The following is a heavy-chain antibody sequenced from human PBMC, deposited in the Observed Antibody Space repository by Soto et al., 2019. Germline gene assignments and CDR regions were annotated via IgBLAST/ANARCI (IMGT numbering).Heavy chain of an antibody. J-gene: IGHJ5*02. D-gene: IGHD3-16*01. CDR2: VRRAGTYT. Sequence: EVQLLESGGDVVRPGGSLRLSCAASGFTFSSYAMGWVRQAPGEGLEWVAGVRRAGTYTFYADSVRGRFSNSRDNSRDTVDLYMNALRGDDTAVYFCVKYTVTEDLGESWGQGTLVSVSS. V-gene: IGHV3-23*01. CDR3: VKYTVTEDLGES. CDR1: GFTFSSYA.